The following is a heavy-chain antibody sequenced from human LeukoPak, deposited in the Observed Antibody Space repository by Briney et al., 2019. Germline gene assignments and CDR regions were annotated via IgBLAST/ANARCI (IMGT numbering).Heavy chain of an antibody. CDR1: GGSISSYY. V-gene: IGHV4-59*01. D-gene: IGHD3-10*01. Sequence: SETLSLTCTVSGGSISSYYWSWIRQPPGKGLEWIGYTYYSGSTNYNPSLKSRVTISVDTSKNQFSLKLSSVTAADTAVYYCARDHGYYGSGSYYFDYWGQGTLVTVSS. CDR2: TYYSGST. CDR3: ARDHGYYGSGSYYFDY. J-gene: IGHJ4*02.